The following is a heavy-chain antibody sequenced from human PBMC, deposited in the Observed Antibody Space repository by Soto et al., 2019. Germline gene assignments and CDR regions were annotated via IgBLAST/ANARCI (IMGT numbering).Heavy chain of an antibody. Sequence: PSLTLSLTCVISGDSVSSNSAVWNWIRQSPSRGLEWLGRTYYRSQWHYEYAVFVQSRISIEPDTSKNQLPLQLNSVSPEDTAVYDFPRLAGNSWLDHWGHGTLVTVS. CDR1: GDSVSSNSAV. CDR3: PRLAGNSWLDH. J-gene: IGHJ4*03. D-gene: IGHD2-21*01. V-gene: IGHV6-1*01. CDR2: TYYRSQWHY.